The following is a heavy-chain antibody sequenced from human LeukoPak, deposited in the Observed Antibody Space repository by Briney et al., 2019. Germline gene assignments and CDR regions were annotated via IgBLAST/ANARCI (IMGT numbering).Heavy chain of an antibody. CDR2: INSDGSWT. D-gene: IGHD2/OR15-2a*01. J-gene: IGHJ4*02. CDR1: GFTFSSFW. Sequence: GGSLRLSCAASGFTFSSFWMSWVRQAPGKGLVWVSHINSDGSWTSYADSVKGRFTISKDNAKNTVYLQMNSLRAEDTAVYYCVSFYETYWGRGTLVTVSS. V-gene: IGHV3-74*01. CDR3: VSFYETY.